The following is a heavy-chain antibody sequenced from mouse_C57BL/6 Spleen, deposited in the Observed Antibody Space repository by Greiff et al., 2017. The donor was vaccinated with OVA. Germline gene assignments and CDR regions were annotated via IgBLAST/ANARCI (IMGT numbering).Heavy chain of an antibody. J-gene: IGHJ4*01. D-gene: IGHD2-5*01. CDR2: INYDGSST. Sequence: EVQRVESEGGLVQPGSSMKLSCTASGFTFSDYYMAWVRQVPEKGLEWVANINYDGSSTYYLDSLKSRFIISRDNAKNILYLQMSSLKSEDTATYYCARVYSNYDAMDYWGQGTSVTVSS. V-gene: IGHV5-16*01. CDR1: GFTFSDYY. CDR3: ARVYSNYDAMDY.